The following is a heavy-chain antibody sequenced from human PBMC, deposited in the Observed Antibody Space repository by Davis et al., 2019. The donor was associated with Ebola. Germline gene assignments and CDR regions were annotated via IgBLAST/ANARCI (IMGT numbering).Heavy chain of an antibody. CDR2: ISGSGDST. CDR3: AKGGDSSSPDDY. D-gene: IGHD6-6*01. CDR1: GFTFSSYE. Sequence: PGGSLRLSCAASGFTFSSYEMNWVRQAPGKGLEWVSGISGSGDSTYYADSVRGRFTVSRDKSKNTLYLQMNSLRAEDTAVYYCAKGGDSSSPDDYWGQGTLVTVSS. V-gene: IGHV3-23*01. J-gene: IGHJ4*02.